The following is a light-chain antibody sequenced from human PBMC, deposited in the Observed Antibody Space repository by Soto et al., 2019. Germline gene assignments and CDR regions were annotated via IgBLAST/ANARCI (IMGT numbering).Light chain of an antibody. CDR2: GSS. CDR3: QQYGYSPLT. V-gene: IGKV3-20*01. J-gene: IGKJ4*01. Sequence: DIVLSQSPATLSLSPGERATLSCRASQNIRSNYVAWYQQKPGQAPRLLIFGSSSTATGIPDRFSASGSGTDFTLTISRLEPEDFAVYYCQQYGYSPLTFGGGTKVDIK. CDR1: QNIRSNY.